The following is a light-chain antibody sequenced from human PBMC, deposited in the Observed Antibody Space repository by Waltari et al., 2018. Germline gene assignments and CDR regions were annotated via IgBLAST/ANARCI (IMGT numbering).Light chain of an antibody. Sequence: QSALTQPPSASGSPGPAVTISCTGTSSDAGGYNYVSWYQQHPGKAPKLMIYEVSKRPSGVPDRVPGSKSGNTASLTVSGLQAEDEADYYCSSYAGSNNFVFGTGTKVTVL. V-gene: IGLV2-8*01. J-gene: IGLJ1*01. CDR3: SSYAGSNNFV. CDR1: SSDAGGYNY. CDR2: EVS.